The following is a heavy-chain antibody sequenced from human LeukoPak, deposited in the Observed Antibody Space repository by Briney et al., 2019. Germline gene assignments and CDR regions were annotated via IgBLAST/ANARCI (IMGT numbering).Heavy chain of an antibody. CDR2: IYYSGRT. CDR1: GGSISSSSYY. V-gene: IGHV4-39*07. J-gene: IGHJ4*02. D-gene: IGHD3-9*01. CDR3: ARYYDILTGYYTFDY. Sequence: PSETLSLTCTVSGGSISSSSYYWGWIRQPPGKGLEWIGNIYYSGRTYYNPSLKSRVTISVDTSKNQFSLKLSSVTAADTAVYYCARYYDILTGYYTFDYWGQGTLVTVSS.